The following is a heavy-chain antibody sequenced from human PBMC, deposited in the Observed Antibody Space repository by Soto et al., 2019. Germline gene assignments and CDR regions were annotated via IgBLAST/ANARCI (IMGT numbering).Heavy chain of an antibody. CDR3: ASNGNVGSWWFDP. D-gene: IGHD6-13*01. V-gene: IGHV1-8*01. J-gene: IGHJ5*02. CDR2: MNPNRGNT. Sequence: QVQLVQSGAEVKKPGASVKVSCKAPGYTFTSYDINWVRQATGQGLEWLGWMNPNRGNTGYAQKFQSRVTMTRNTSISTAYMELSSLRSEATAVYYCASNGNVGSWWFDPWGQGTLVTVSS. CDR1: GYTFTSYD.